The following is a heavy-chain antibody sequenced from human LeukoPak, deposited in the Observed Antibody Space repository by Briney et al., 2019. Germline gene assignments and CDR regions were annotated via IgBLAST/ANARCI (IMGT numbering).Heavy chain of an antibody. J-gene: IGHJ4*02. CDR2: INSYNGDT. V-gene: IGHV1-18*01. CDR1: GYTFTRNP. Sequence: GASVKVSCKASGYTFTRNPIGWVRQARGQGPEWMGWINSYNGDTVYAQMFQGRVTLTTDTSTSTAYMELRDLRSDDTAVYYCGRAGHCSGASCYSEGFDYWGQGTLVTVSS. CDR3: GRAGHCSGASCYSEGFDY. D-gene: IGHD2-2*01.